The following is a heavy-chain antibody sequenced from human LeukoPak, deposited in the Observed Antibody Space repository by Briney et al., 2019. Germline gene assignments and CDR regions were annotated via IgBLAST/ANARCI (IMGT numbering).Heavy chain of an antibody. CDR1: GGSISSYY. CDR2: IYYSGGT. J-gene: IGHJ4*02. V-gene: IGHV4-59*08. CDR3: ARHQYSSSLEVDY. D-gene: IGHD6-13*01. Sequence: SETLSLTCTVSGGSISSYYWSWIRQPPGKGLEWIGYIYYSGGTNYNPSLKSRVTISVDTSKNQFSLKLSSVTAADTAVYYCARHQYSSSLEVDYWGQGTLVTVSS.